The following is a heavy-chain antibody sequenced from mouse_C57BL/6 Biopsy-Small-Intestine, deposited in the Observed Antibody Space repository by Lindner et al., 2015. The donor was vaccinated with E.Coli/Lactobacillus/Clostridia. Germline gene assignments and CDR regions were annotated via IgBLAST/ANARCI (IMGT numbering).Heavy chain of an antibody. CDR1: GYTFTNYW. J-gene: IGHJ3*01. CDR3: ARKGNSNGFAY. Sequence: VQLQESGAELVRPGTSVKMPCKASGYTFTNYWIGWAKQRPGHGLEWIGDIYPGGGYTNYNEKLKGKATLTADKSSSTAYMQFSSLTSEDSAIYYCARKGNSNGFAYWGQGTLVTVSA. D-gene: IGHD2-5*01. CDR2: IYPGGGYT. V-gene: IGHV1-63*01.